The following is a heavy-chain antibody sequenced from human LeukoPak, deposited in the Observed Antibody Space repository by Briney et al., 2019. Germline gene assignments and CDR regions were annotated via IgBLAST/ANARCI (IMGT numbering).Heavy chain of an antibody. V-gene: IGHV3-23*01. CDR1: GFTFSSYA. CDR2: ISGSGGST. J-gene: IGHJ3*02. Sequence: GRSLRLSCAASGFTFSSYAMSWVRQAPGKGLEWVSAISGSGGSTYYADSVKGRFTISRDNSKNTLYLQMNSLRAEDTAVYYCAKIQRRDDAFDIWGQGTMVTVSS. CDR3: AKIQRRDDAFDI.